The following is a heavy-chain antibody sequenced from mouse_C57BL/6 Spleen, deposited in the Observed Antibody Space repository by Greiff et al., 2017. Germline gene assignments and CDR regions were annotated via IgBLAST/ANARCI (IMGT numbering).Heavy chain of an antibody. CDR1: GFTFSSYA. D-gene: IGHD1-1*01. CDR3: ARGGVYYYGSNYFDY. Sequence: EVKLVESGGGLVKPGGSLKLSCAASGFTFSSYAMSWVRQTPEKRLEWVATISDGGSYTYYPDNVKGRFTISRDNAKNNLYLQMSHLKSEDTAMYYCARGGVYYYGSNYFDYWGQGTTLTVSS. V-gene: IGHV5-4*03. CDR2: ISDGGSYT. J-gene: IGHJ2*01.